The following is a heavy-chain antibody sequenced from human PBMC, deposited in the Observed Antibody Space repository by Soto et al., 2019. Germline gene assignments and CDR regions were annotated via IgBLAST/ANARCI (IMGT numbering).Heavy chain of an antibody. Sequence: NPSETRSRTWTVSGGSISSDDYYGIWIRQPPGKVLEWIGYIYYSGRTDYNPSLKSRVVISIDTSKNQFSLILSSMSATDTAVYYCARELSNSPDYFDFSGQGTLVTVSS. J-gene: IGHJ4*02. CDR1: GGSISSDDYY. CDR3: ARELSNSPDYFDF. CDR2: IYYSGRT. D-gene: IGHD6-6*01. V-gene: IGHV4-30-4*01.